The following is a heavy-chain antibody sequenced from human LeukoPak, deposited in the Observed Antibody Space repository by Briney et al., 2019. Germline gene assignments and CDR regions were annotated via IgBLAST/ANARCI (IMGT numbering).Heavy chain of an antibody. Sequence: ASVKVSCKASGYTFTGYYMHWVRQAPGQGLEWMGWINPNSGGTNYAQKFQGRVTMTRDTSISTAYMELRSLRSDDTAVYYCARWGASKPGYYDSSGYYYWGQGTLVTVSS. CDR3: ARWGASKPGYYDSSGYYY. CDR2: INPNSGGT. D-gene: IGHD3-22*01. V-gene: IGHV1-2*02. CDR1: GYTFTGYY. J-gene: IGHJ4*02.